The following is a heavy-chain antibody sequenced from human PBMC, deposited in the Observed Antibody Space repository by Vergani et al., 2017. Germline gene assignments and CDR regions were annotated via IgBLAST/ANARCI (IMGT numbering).Heavy chain of an antibody. Sequence: QVQLQESGPGLVKPSQTLSLTCTVSGGSINSHNYYWSWIRQPAGKGLEWIGRIHTSGRTNYNPSLKSRVTRSEATSKNQFSLILTSLTAADTAVYFCARGSCLGGSCYKPLFDYWVQGILVTVSS. J-gene: IGHJ4*02. CDR2: IHTSGRT. CDR3: ARGSCLGGSCYKPLFDY. CDR1: GGSINSHNYY. V-gene: IGHV4-61*02. D-gene: IGHD2-15*01.